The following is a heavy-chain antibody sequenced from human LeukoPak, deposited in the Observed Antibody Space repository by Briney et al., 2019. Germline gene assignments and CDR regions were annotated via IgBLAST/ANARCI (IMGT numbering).Heavy chain of an antibody. CDR2: IDPTDSYT. CDR3: GRRFYGDYAYDF. J-gene: IGHJ4*02. V-gene: IGHV5-10-1*01. CDR1: GYSFTNYW. Sequence: GESLKISCTGSGYSFTNYWITWVRQMPGKGLEWVGRIDPTDSYTNYSPSLQGHVTISVDKSSSTAYLQWSSLKASDTAMYYCGRRFYGDYAYDFWGQGTLVTVSS. D-gene: IGHD4-17*01.